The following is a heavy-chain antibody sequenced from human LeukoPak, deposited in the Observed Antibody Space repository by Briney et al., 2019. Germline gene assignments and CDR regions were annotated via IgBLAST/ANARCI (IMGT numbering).Heavy chain of an antibody. D-gene: IGHD6-13*01. CDR1: GGSISSSSYY. Sequence: SETLSLTCTVSGGSISSSSYYWGWIRQPPGKGLEWIGSIYYSGSTYYNPSLKSRVTMSVDTSKNQFSLKLCSVTAADTAVYYCARGSQQLASHNWFDPWGQGTLVTVSS. CDR3: ARGSQQLASHNWFDP. J-gene: IGHJ5*02. V-gene: IGHV4-39*07. CDR2: IYYSGST.